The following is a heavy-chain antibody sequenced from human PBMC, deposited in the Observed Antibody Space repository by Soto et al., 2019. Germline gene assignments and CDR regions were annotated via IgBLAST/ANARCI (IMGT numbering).Heavy chain of an antibody. D-gene: IGHD3-16*01. J-gene: IGHJ4*02. CDR3: ARNQYSYAYDY. V-gene: IGHV3-48*02. CDR1: GFTLSSYT. CDR2: ISSGSNKI. Sequence: GGSLRLSCAASGFTLSSYTMNWVRQAPGKGPEWVSYISSGSNKIYYADSVKGRFTISADNAKNSLYLQMDSLRDEDTAVYYCARNQYSYAYDYWGQGXPVTVYS.